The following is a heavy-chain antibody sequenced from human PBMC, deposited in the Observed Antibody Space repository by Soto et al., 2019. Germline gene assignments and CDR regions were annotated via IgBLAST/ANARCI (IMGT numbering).Heavy chain of an antibody. D-gene: IGHD5-12*01. CDR3: AKSGYDADYYYYGMDV. J-gene: IGHJ6*02. CDR2: ISYDGSNK. V-gene: IGHV3-30*18. Sequence: GGSLRLSCAAAGFTFSSYGMHWVRQAPGKGLEWVAVISYDGSNKYYADSVKGRFTISRDNSKNTLYLQMNSLRAEDTAVYYCAKSGYDADYYYYGMDVWGQGTTVTVSS. CDR1: GFTFSSYG.